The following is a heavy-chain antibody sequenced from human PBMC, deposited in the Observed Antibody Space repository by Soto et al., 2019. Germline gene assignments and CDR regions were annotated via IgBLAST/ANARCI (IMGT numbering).Heavy chain of an antibody. CDR2: INHSGST. V-gene: IGHV4-34*01. J-gene: IGHJ6*02. Sequence: SETLSLTCAVYGGSFSGYYWSWIRQPPGKGLEWIGEINHSGSTNYNPSLKSRVTISVDTSKNQFSLKLSSVTAADTAVYYCASFFGYDSSTSGRYNYGMHVWGQGTTVTASS. D-gene: IGHD2-2*03. CDR1: GGSFSGYY. CDR3: ASFFGYDSSTSGRYNYGMHV.